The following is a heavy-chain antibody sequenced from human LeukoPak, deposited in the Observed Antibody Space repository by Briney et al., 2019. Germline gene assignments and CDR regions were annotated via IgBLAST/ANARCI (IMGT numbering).Heavy chain of an antibody. D-gene: IGHD3-3*01. CDR3: ARGADFWSGYYHNWFDP. Sequence: PSETLSLTRAVYGGSFSGYYWSWIRQPPGKGLEWIGEINHSGSTNYNPSLKSRVTISVDTSKNQFSLKLSSVTAADTAVYYCARGADFWSGYYHNWFDPWGQGTLVTVSS. CDR1: GGSFSGYY. CDR2: INHSGST. J-gene: IGHJ5*02. V-gene: IGHV4-34*01.